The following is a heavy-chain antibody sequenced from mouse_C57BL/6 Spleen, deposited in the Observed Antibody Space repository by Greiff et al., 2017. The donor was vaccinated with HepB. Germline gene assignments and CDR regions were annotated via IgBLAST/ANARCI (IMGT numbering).Heavy chain of an antibody. V-gene: IGHV1-7*01. J-gene: IGHJ2*01. CDR2: INPSSGYT. CDR3: ARGITTVPFDY. Sequence: VQGVESGAELAKPGASVKLSCKASGYTFTSYWMHWVKQRPGQGLEWIGYINPSSGYTKYNQKFKDKATLTADKSSSTAYMQLSSLTYEDSAVYYCARGITTVPFDYWGQGTTLTVSS. D-gene: IGHD1-1*01. CDR1: GYTFTSYW.